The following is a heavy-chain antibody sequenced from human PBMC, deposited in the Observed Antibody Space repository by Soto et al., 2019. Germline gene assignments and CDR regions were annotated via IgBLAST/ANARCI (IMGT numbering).Heavy chain of an antibody. CDR1: GFTFSTYS. Sequence: GSLRLSCAASGFTFSTYSMNWVRQAPGKGLEWVSSISGSGNYTHYADFLRGRFTMSRDNAKTSLYLQMNSLRAEDTAVYYCAREGINNYNEYYFDSWGQGTVVTVSS. D-gene: IGHD4-4*01. J-gene: IGHJ4*02. V-gene: IGHV3-21*01. CDR3: AREGINNYNEYYFDS. CDR2: ISGSGNYT.